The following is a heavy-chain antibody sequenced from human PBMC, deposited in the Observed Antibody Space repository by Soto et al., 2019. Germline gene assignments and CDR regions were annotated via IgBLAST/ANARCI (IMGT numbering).Heavy chain of an antibody. J-gene: IGHJ4*02. CDR1: GYTFTSYD. CDR3: ARVRRSYGSGSYYYY. V-gene: IGHV1-8*01. D-gene: IGHD3-10*01. CDR2: MNPNSGNT. Sequence: QVQLVQSGAEVKKPGASVKVSCKASGYTFTSYDINWVRQATGQGLEWMGWMNPNSGNTGYAQKFQGGVIMTRNTSISTAYMELICLRSEVTAVYYCARVRRSYGSGSYYYYWGQGTLVTVSS.